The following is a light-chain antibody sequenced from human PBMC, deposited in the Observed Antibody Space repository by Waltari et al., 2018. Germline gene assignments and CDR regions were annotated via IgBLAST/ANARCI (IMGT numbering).Light chain of an antibody. CDR3: QQYYSIPIT. CDR2: CAS. Sequence: DIVMTQSPDSLAVSLGERATINCKSSQSFLYSSNNKNYLAWYQQKPVQPPKLLIYCASTRESGVPDRFSGSGSGTDFTLTISSLQAEDVAVYYCQQYYSIPITFGQGTRLEIK. J-gene: IGKJ5*01. V-gene: IGKV4-1*01. CDR1: QSFLYSSNNKNY.